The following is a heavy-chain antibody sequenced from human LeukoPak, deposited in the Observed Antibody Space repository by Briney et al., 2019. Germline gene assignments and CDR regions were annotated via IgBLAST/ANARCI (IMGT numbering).Heavy chain of an antibody. Sequence: GGSLRLSCAASGFTFSSYWMSWVRQAPGKGLEWVANIKQDGSEKYYVDSVKGRFTISRDNAKNSLYLQMNSLRAEDTAVYYCARVEEVVVVAAYHDAFDIWGQGTMVTVSS. CDR2: IKQDGSEK. CDR3: ARVEEVVVVAAYHDAFDI. CDR1: GFTFSSYW. V-gene: IGHV3-7*04. J-gene: IGHJ3*02. D-gene: IGHD2-15*01.